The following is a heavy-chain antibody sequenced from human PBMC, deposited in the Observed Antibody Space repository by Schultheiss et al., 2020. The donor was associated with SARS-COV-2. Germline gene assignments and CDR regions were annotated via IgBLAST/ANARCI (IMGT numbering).Heavy chain of an antibody. D-gene: IGHD3-22*01. V-gene: IGHV3-9*01. Sequence: GGSLRLSCAASGFTFDDYAMHWVRQAPGKGLEWVSGISWNSGSIGYADSVKGRFTISRDNAKNSLYLQMNSLRAEDTAVYYCAREGLRSRITMIVVAHDAFDIWGQGTMVTVSS. CDR1: GFTFDDYA. CDR2: ISWNSGSI. CDR3: AREGLRSRITMIVVAHDAFDI. J-gene: IGHJ3*02.